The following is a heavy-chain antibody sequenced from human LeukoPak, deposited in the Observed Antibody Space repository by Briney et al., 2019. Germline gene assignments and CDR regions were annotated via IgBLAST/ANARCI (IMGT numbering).Heavy chain of an antibody. CDR2: TNHSGST. J-gene: IGHJ2*01. CDR1: GGSFSGYY. CDR3: ARGDAGYFDL. V-gene: IGHV4-34*01. Sequence: SETLSLTCAVYGGSFSGYYWSWIRQPPGKGLEWIGETNHSGSTNYNPSLKSRVTISVDTSKNQFSLKLSSVTAADTAVYYCARGDAGYFDLWGRGTLVTFSS.